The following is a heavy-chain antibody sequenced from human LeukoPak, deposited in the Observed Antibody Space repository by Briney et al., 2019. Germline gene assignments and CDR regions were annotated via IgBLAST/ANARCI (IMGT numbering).Heavy chain of an antibody. V-gene: IGHV3-48*04. Sequence: GGSLRLSCAASGFTFSSYSMNWVRQAPGKGLEWVSYISSSSSTIYYADSVKGRFTISRDNAKNSLYLQMNSLRAEDTAVYYCARSGDIVVVVAASYYFDYWGQGTLVTVSS. D-gene: IGHD2-15*01. CDR2: ISSSSSTI. CDR3: ARSGDIVVVVAASYYFDY. CDR1: GFTFSSYS. J-gene: IGHJ4*02.